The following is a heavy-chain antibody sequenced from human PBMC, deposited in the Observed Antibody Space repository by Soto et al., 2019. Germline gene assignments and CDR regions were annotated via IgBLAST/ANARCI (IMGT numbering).Heavy chain of an antibody. CDR2: IRGYNVNT. J-gene: IGHJ2*01. CDR3: SRRTSAPGWYFDL. CDR1: GYPFTSYG. V-gene: IGHV1-18*01. Sequence: QVPLVQSGAEVKKPGASVKVSCKASGYPFTSYGISWVRQAPGQGLEWMGWIRGYNVNTNYAQKLQGRVTMTTHTSTSTAYMEMRSLRSDDTAVYYWSRRTSAPGWYFDLWGRGTLVTVSS.